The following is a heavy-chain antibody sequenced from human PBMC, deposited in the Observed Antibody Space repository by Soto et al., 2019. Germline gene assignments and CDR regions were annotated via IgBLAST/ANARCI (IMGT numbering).Heavy chain of an antibody. CDR2: VYYSGST. J-gene: IGHJ2*01. CDR3: ARMSYFYDKWYFDL. D-gene: IGHD3-22*01. CDR1: GASINNTDYY. V-gene: IGHV4-30-4*01. Sequence: QLQESGPGLVMPSQTLSLTCTVSGASINNTDYYWSWIRQTPGKGLEWIGYVYYSGSTDYIPSLKSRLSLSIDKSQNQFTLKLNSVTDADTATYYCARMSYFYDKWYFDLWGRGTLVTVSS.